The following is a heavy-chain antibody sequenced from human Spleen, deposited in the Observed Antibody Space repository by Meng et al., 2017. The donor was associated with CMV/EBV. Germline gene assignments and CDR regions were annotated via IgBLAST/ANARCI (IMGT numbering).Heavy chain of an antibody. CDR1: GFTFSNYA. D-gene: IGHD6-13*01. CDR2: IRYDGSNE. V-gene: IGHV3-30*02. CDR3: ATRMGTGYTND. J-gene: IGHJ4*02. Sequence: GESLKISCATSGFTFSNYAMHWVRQGPANGLEWVAFIRYDGSNEYYADSVKGRFTISRDNADNSLYLQMNNLRADDTAVYYCATRMGTGYTNDWGQGTLVTVSS.